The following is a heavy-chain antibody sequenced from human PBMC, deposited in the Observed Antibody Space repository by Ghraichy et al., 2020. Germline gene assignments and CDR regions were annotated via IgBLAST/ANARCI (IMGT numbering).Heavy chain of an antibody. D-gene: IGHD3-22*01. J-gene: IGHJ4*02. Sequence: SETLSLTCTVSGGSISSYYWSWIRQPPGKGLEWIGYIYYSGSTNYNPSLKSRVTISVDTSKNQFSLKLSSVTAADTAVYYCARAYYYDSSGYFDYWGQGTLVTVSS. CDR1: GGSISSYY. V-gene: IGHV4-59*01. CDR2: IYYSGST. CDR3: ARAYYYDSSGYFDY.